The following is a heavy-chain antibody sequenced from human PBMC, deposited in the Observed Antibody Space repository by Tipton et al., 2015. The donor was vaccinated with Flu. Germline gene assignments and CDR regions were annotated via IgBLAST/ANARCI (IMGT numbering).Heavy chain of an antibody. CDR2: IIPIFGTA. CDR1: GGTFSSYA. J-gene: IGHJ6*03. D-gene: IGHD3-3*01. V-gene: IGHV1-69*06. CDR3: ARGGYDFWSGTYYYYYMDV. Sequence: QVQLVQSGPEVKKPGSSVKVSCKASGGTFSSYAISWVRQAPGQGLEWMGGIIPIFGTANYAQKFQGRVTITADKSTSTAYMELSSLRSEYTAVYYCARGGYDFWSGTYYYYYMDVWGKGTTVTVSS.